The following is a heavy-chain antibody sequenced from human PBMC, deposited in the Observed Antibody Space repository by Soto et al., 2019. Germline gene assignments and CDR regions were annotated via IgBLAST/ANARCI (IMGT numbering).Heavy chain of an antibody. V-gene: IGHV3-15*07. CDR1: GVTLTNVW. CDR2: VKSNIDGGAT. Sequence: PGGSLRLSCAVSGVTLTNVWMNWVRQAPGKGPEWVGRVKSNIDGGATDYAAPVKGRFTVSRDDSENTLYLQMNSLKTEDTAVYFCTTVSGDIHYYYYYGMDVWGQGTMVTVSS. J-gene: IGHJ6*02. CDR3: TTVSGDIHYYYYYGMDV. D-gene: IGHD4-17*01.